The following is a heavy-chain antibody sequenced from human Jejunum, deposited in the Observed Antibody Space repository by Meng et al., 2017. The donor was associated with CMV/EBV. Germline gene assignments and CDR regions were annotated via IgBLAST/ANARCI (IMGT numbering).Heavy chain of an antibody. Sequence: QITLKASGPSLVKPTQTLTLTCTLSGLSLSTRGVDVGWIRQPPGKALEWLALIYYDGETRYSSSLESRLTVTKDASKNQVVLTMTNMDPVDTATYYCANRNSVSAFDYWGQGILVTVSS. D-gene: IGHD1-7*01. CDR3: ANRNSVSAFDY. V-gene: IGHV2-5*02. CDR2: IYYDGET. J-gene: IGHJ4*02. CDR1: GLSLSTRGVD.